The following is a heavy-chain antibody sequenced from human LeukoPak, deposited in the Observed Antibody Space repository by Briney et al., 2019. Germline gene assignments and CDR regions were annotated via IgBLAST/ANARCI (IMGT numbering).Heavy chain of an antibody. V-gene: IGHV1-18*01. CDR1: GYTFTSYG. CDR3: ARYSSGWYTLVDY. Sequence: ASVKVSCKASGYTFTSYGISWVRRAPGQGLKWMAWISAYNGNTDFAQKLQGRVTMTIDTSTSTAYMELRSLRSDDTAVYYCARYSSGWYTLVDYWGQGTLVTVSS. J-gene: IGHJ4*02. D-gene: IGHD6-19*01. CDR2: ISAYNGNT.